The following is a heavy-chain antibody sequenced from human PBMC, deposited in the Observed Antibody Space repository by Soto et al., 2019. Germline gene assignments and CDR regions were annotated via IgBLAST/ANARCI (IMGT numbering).Heavy chain of an antibody. Sequence: PSETLSLTCTVSGGSISSGDYYWSWIRQPPGKGLEWIGYIYYSGSTYYNPSLKSRVTISVDTSKNQFSLKLSSVTAADTAVYYCARGATYYYYGIDVWGQGTTVTVSS. D-gene: IGHD1-26*01. V-gene: IGHV4-30-4*01. CDR1: GGSISSGDYY. J-gene: IGHJ6*02. CDR2: IYYSGST. CDR3: ARGATYYYYGIDV.